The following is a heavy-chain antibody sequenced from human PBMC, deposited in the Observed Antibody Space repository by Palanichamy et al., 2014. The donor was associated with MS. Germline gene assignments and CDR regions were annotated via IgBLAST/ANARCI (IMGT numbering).Heavy chain of an antibody. CDR1: AGTFSSYG. V-gene: IGHV1-69*01. J-gene: IGHJ6*02. CDR3: ARGGISMVRGPNKYNYDMDV. CDR2: IIPMFGAA. D-gene: IGHD3-10*01. Sequence: QVQLVQSGAEVKKPESSVKVSCKASAGTFSSYGISWVRQAPGQGLEWMGGIIPMFGAANYAQKFQDRVTINADESTSTAYMDLSSLRSEDTAVYYCARGGISMVRGPNKYNYDMDVWGQGTTVTVSS.